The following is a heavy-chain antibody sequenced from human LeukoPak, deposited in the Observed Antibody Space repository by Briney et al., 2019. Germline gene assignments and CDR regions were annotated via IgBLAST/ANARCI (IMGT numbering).Heavy chain of an antibody. CDR1: GGSFNYY. J-gene: IGHJ3*02. CDR3: AARGSPGAFDI. CDR2: VDHSGST. Sequence: SETLSLTCAVYGGSFNYYWSWIRQPPGKGLEWIGEVDHSGSTNYNPSLKSRVTISVDTSKNQFSLKLSSVTAADTAVYYCAARGSPGAFDIWGQGTMVTVSS. V-gene: IGHV4-34*01. D-gene: IGHD2-15*01.